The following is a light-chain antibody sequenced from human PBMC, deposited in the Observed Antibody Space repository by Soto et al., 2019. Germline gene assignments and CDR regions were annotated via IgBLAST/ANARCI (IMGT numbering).Light chain of an antibody. Sequence: MPMTQSPSSLSAFFGFGFPINVQASQNINNYLNWYQQKPGRAPKLLIYDASNLEAGVPSRFRGSGSGTDFTFTISRLQPEDIATYYCQQYENLPTFGQGTRLENK. V-gene: IGKV1-33*01. CDR1: QNINNY. CDR2: DAS. CDR3: QQYENLPT. J-gene: IGKJ5*01.